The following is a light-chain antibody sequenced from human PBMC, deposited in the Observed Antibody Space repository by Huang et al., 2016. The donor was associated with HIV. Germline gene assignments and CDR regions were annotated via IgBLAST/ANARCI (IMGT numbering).Light chain of an antibody. CDR3: QQYNNWPPAT. V-gene: IGKV3-15*01. CDR2: GAS. Sequence: EIVMTQSPATLSVSPGERATLSCRASQSVSSTLAWYQQKPGQAPRLLISGASTRAAGIPVRVSGSGSWTEFTLTISSLQSEDFAVYYCQQYNNWPPATFGQGTKVEIK. CDR1: QSVSST. J-gene: IGKJ1*01.